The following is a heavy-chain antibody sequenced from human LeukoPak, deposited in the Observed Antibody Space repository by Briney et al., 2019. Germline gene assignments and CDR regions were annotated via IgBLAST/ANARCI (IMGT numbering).Heavy chain of an antibody. CDR3: AKNYESGRGVPYGMDV. Sequence: PGGSLRLSCSASGFTFSSYAMHWVRQAPGKGLEYVSAISSNGGSTYYADSVKGRFTISRDNSKNTLYLQMSSLRDEDTAVYYCAKNYESGRGVPYGMDVWGQGTTVTASS. V-gene: IGHV3-64D*06. CDR1: GFTFSSYA. CDR2: ISSNGGST. D-gene: IGHD3-10*01. J-gene: IGHJ6*02.